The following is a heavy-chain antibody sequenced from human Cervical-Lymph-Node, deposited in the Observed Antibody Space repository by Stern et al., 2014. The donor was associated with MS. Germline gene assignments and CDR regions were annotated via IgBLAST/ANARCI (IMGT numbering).Heavy chain of an antibody. V-gene: IGHV1-2*02. CDR3: ARVPATGNYKYYFDY. CDR1: GYTFTGYY. CDR2: INPNSGAT. D-gene: IGHD2-15*01. J-gene: IGHJ4*02. Sequence: AQLVESGAEVKKPGASVKVSCKASGYTFTGYYLHWVRQAPGQGLEWVGWINPNSGATNFAQNFQGRVTMTGDTSISTAFMELTRLRSDDTAVYYCARVPATGNYKYYFDYWGQGTLVTVSS.